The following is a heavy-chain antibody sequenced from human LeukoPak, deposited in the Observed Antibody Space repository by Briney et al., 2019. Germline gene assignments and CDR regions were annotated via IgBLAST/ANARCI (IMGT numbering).Heavy chain of an antibody. V-gene: IGHV4-4*07. D-gene: IGHD1-26*01. CDR2: FYTSGST. J-gene: IGHJ5*02. CDR3: ARAVGSGSYDQ. CDR1: AGSISSDF. Sequence: PSETLLLTCSASAGSISSDFWIWFGRPAGKGLEWIGRFYTSGSTNYNPSLKSRVTMSVDTSKNQFSLKLSSVTAADTALYYCARAVGSGSYDQWGQGTLVTVSS.